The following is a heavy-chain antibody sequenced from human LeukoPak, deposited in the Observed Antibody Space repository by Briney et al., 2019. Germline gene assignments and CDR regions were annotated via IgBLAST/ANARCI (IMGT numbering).Heavy chain of an antibody. Sequence: GGSLRLSCAASGFTFSSYEMNWVRQAPGKGLEWVSSISSSSSYIYYADSVKGRFTISRDNARNSLYLQMNSLRAEDTAVYYCARDGLAAATLHWCFDLWGRGTLVTVSS. J-gene: IGHJ2*01. D-gene: IGHD2-15*01. CDR2: ISSSSSYI. V-gene: IGHV3-21*01. CDR3: ARDGLAAATLHWCFDL. CDR1: GFTFSSYE.